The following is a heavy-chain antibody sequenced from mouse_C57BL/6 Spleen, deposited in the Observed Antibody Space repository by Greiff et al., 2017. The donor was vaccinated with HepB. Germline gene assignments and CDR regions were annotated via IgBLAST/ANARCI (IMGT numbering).Heavy chain of an antibody. CDR1: GYTFTSYD. D-gene: IGHD2-4*01. CDR2: IYPRDGST. J-gene: IGHJ3*01. CDR3: ARADDYEGFAY. Sequence: QVQLKESGPELVKPGASVKLSCKASGYTFTSYDINWVKQRPGQGLEWIGWIYPRDGSTKYNEKFKGKATFTVDTSSSTAYMELHSLTSEDSAVYFCARADDYEGFAYWGQGTLVTVSA. V-gene: IGHV1-85*01.